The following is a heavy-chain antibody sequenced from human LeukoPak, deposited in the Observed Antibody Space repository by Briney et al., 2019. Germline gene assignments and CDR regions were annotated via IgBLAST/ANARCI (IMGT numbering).Heavy chain of an antibody. CDR1: GFILNSYG. V-gene: IGHV3-33*01. Sequence: PGGSLRLSCAASGFILNSYGMHWVRQAPGKGLEWVAAIWYDGSKTSYTDSVKGRFTVSRDISKNTVYLQMNGLKAEDTAVYYCARDDCSTTPCYAYWGQGTLVTVSS. J-gene: IGHJ4*02. D-gene: IGHD2-2*01. CDR2: IWYDGSKT. CDR3: ARDDCSTTPCYAY.